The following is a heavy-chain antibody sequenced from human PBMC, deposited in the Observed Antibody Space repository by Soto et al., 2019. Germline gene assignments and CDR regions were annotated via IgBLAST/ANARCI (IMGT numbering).Heavy chain of an antibody. D-gene: IGHD5-12*01. Sequence: SETLSLTCAVSGGSISSGGYSWSWIRQPPGKVLEWIGYIYHSGSTYYNPSLKSRVTIXXXXSXNXFXLXXSSVTXAATAVYYCARGGSGYHFDYWGQGTLVTVSS. CDR3: ARGGSGYHFDY. J-gene: IGHJ4*02. CDR2: IYHSGST. V-gene: IGHV4-30-2*01. CDR1: GGSISSGGYS.